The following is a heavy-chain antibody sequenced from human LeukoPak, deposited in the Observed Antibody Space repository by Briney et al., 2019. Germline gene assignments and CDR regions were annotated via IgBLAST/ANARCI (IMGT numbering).Heavy chain of an antibody. D-gene: IGHD4-11*01. J-gene: IGHJ4*02. Sequence: PGGSLRHSCAASKFTFSHYGMHWVRQAPGKGREWVAVTWNDGSNKYYSDSVKGRFTVSRDNSKNTVYLQMNNLRVDDTGVYYCAKDAQRGFDYSNSLEYWGRGTLVTVSS. CDR3: AKDAQRGFDYSNSLEY. V-gene: IGHV3-33*06. CDR2: TWNDGSNK. CDR1: KFTFSHYG.